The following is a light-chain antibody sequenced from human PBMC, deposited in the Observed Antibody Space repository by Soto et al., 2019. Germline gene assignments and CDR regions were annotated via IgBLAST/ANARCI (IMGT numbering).Light chain of an antibody. CDR3: CSYAGSSTFYV. J-gene: IGLJ1*01. Sequence: SSLTQPAPLSGSPGQSITISCTGNSSDVGSYNLVSWYQQHPGKAPKLMIYEVSKRPSGVSNRFSGSKSGNTASLTISGLQAEDEADYYCCSYAGSSTFYVFGTGTKVTVL. V-gene: IGLV2-23*02. CDR2: EVS. CDR1: SSDVGSYNL.